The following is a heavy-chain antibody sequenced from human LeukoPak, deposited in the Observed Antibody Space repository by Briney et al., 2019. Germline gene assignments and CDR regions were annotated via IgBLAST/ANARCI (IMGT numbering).Heavy chain of an antibody. CDR1: GYTFTRYD. CDR2: MNPNSGNT. V-gene: IGHV1-8*01. CDR3: ARNYALHSGSPPGY. J-gene: IGHJ4*02. D-gene: IGHD1-26*01. Sequence: ASVKVSCKASGYTFTRYDINWVRQATGQGLEWMGWMNPNSGNTGYAQKFQGRVTMTRNTSISTAYMELSSLRSEDTAVYYCARNYALHSGSPPGYWGQGTLVTVSS.